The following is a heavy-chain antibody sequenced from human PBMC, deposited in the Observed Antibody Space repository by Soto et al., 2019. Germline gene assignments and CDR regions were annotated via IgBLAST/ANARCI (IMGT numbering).Heavy chain of an antibody. CDR1: GGSFSTYY. J-gene: IGHJ6*03. V-gene: IGHV4-34*01. Sequence: PSETLSLTCAVYGGSFSTYYWSWIRQPPGKGLEWIGEINHSGSTNYNPSLKSRVTISVDTSKNQFSLNLSSVTAADTAVYYCAREDIVIVPAARQYYYYMDVWGKGTTVTVSS. D-gene: IGHD2-2*01. CDR2: INHSGST. CDR3: AREDIVIVPAARQYYYYMDV.